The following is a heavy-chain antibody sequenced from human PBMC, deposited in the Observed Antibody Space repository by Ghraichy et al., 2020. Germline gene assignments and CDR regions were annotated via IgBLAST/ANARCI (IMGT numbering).Heavy chain of an antibody. V-gene: IGHV1-24*01. CDR3: ATDQDKVRGAYDAFDI. CDR1: GHTLTALP. D-gene: IGHD3-10*01. CDR2: FGAEDGAI. J-gene: IGHJ3*02. Sequence: ASVKVSCKVSGHTLTALPIHWVRQAPGKGLEWMGDFGAEDGAIIYAQKFQGRVTMTEDTSTDTAYMELSSLTSEDTAVYYCATDQDKVRGAYDAFDIWGRGTMVTVSS.